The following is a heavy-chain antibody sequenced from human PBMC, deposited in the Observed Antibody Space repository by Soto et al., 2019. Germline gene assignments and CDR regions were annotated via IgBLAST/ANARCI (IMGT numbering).Heavy chain of an antibody. CDR3: ARDLEGYCSGGSCLDYYYYYGMDV. D-gene: IGHD2-15*01. CDR2: IWYDGSNK. CDR1: GFTFSSYG. J-gene: IGHJ6*01. Sequence: QVQLVESGGGVVQPGRSLRLSCAASGFTFSSYGMHWVRQAPGKGLEWVAVIWYDGSNKYYADSVKGRFTISRDNSKNTLYLQMNSLRAEDTAVYYCARDLEGYCSGGSCLDYYYYYGMDVW. V-gene: IGHV3-33*01.